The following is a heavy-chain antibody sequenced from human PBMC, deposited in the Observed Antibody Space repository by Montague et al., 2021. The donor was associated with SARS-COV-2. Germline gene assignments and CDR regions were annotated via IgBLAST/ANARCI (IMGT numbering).Heavy chain of an antibody. J-gene: IGHJ4*02. Sequence: SETLSLTCTVSGGSISSSSYYWGWIRQPPGKGLVWNGSIYYSGSTYYSPSLKSRVTISVDTSKNQFSLKLSSVTAADTAVYYCARHPLVYCSSTSCYVGWGQGTLVTVAS. CDR2: IYYSGST. D-gene: IGHD2-2*01. V-gene: IGHV4-39*01. CDR3: ARHPLVYCSSTSCYVG. CDR1: GGSISSSSYY.